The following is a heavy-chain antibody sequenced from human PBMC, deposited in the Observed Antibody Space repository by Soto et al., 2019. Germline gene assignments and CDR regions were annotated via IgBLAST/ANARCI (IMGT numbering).Heavy chain of an antibody. V-gene: IGHV3-30*18. CDR1: GFTFSSYG. CDR3: AKEVVGAGLPPLFDY. Sequence: GGSLRLSCAASGFTFSSYGMHWVRQAPGKGLEWVAVISYDGSNKYYADSVKGRFTISRDNSKNTLYLQMNSLRAEDTAVYYCAKEVVGAGLPPLFDYWGQGTLVTVSS. CDR2: ISYDGSNK. D-gene: IGHD3-16*01. J-gene: IGHJ4*02.